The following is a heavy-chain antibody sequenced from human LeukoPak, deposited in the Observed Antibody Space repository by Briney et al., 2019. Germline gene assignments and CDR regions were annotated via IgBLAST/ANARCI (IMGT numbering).Heavy chain of an antibody. CDR3: AKDSGPYYGSGSSRTPLDY. D-gene: IGHD3-10*01. V-gene: IGHV3-30*02. J-gene: IGHJ4*02. CDR1: GFTFSTYG. Sequence: GGSLRLSCAASGFTFSTYGMHWVRQAPGQGLEWVAFIRFDGSNKYYADSVKGRFTISRDNSKNTLYLQMNSLRAEDTAVYYCAKDSGPYYGSGSSRTPLDYWGQGTLVTVSS. CDR2: IRFDGSNK.